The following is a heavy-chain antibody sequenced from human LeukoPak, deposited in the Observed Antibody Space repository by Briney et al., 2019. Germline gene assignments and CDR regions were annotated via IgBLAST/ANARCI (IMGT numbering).Heavy chain of an antibody. Sequence: GGSLRLSCAASGFTFSSYSMNWVRQAPGKGLEWVSSISSSSSYIYYADSVKGRSTISRDNAKNSLYLQMNSLRAEDTAVYYCARDGSSGWTGVDYWGQGTLVTVSS. CDR3: ARDGSSGWTGVDY. V-gene: IGHV3-21*01. CDR1: GFTFSSYS. CDR2: ISSSSSYI. D-gene: IGHD6-19*01. J-gene: IGHJ4*02.